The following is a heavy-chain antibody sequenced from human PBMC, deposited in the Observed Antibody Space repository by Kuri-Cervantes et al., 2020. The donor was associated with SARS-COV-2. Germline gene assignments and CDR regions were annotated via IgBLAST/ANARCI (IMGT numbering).Heavy chain of an antibody. V-gene: IGHV1-18*04. CDR3: ARDYCGGDCYSGTEAMLDF. CDR1: GYAFTSYG. D-gene: IGHD2-21*02. CDR2: IITYSGHT. J-gene: IGHJ4*02. Sequence: ASVKVSCKASGYAFTSYGISWVRQAPGQGLEWMGWIITYSGHTNYAQKFQGRVTMTRDTSTSTAYMELRSLRSYDTAVYYCARDYCGGDCYSGTEAMLDFWGQGALVTVSS.